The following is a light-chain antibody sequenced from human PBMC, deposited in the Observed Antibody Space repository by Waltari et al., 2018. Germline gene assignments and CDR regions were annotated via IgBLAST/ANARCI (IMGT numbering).Light chain of an antibody. J-gene: IGKJ3*01. CDR1: QDISHY. CDR3: QKYTSAPRT. V-gene: IGKV1-27*01. CDR2: EAS. Sequence: DIQMTQSPYSLSAFVGYRVTITCRASQDISHYLAWYQQRPGQVPRLLIYEASTLQSGVPSRFSGSGSGTDFTLTISSLQPEDVATYYCQKYTSAPRTFGPGTKIEIK.